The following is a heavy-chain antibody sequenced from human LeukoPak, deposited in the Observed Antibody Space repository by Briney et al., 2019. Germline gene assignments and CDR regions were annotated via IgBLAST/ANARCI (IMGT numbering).Heavy chain of an antibody. CDR2: ISYDGSNK. V-gene: IGHV3-30-3*01. CDR3: AKVRRAAAGVFDY. CDR1: GFTFSSYA. J-gene: IGHJ4*02. D-gene: IGHD6-13*01. Sequence: GGSLRLSCAASGFTFSSYAMHWVRQAPGKGLEWVAVISYDGSNKYYADSVKGRFTISRDNSKNTLYLQMNSLRAEDTAVYYCAKVRRAAAGVFDYWGQGTLVTVSS.